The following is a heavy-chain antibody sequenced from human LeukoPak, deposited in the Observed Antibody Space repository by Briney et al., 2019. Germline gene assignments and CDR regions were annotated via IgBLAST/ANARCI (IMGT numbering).Heavy chain of an antibody. CDR3: ARDTGSRYRHFEY. Sequence: GGSLRLSCAASGFIFSSYAMHWVRQAPGKGLEYVSGISTNGDSTYYANSVKDRFTISRDNSKNTLYLQMGSLRTEDMAVYYCARDTGSRYRHFEYWGQGTLVTVSS. D-gene: IGHD3-3*01. CDR1: GFIFSSYA. V-gene: IGHV3-64*01. CDR2: ISTNGDST. J-gene: IGHJ4*02.